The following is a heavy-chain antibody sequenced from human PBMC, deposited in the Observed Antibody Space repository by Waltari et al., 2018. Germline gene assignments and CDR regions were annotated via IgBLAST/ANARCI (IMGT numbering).Heavy chain of an antibody. CDR2: IYTSGST. V-gene: IGHV4-4*07. CDR3: ARGRWLQLTGYYYMDV. CDR1: GGSISSYY. D-gene: IGHD5-12*01. Sequence: QVQLQESGPGLVKPSETLSLTCTVSGGSISSYYCSCIRQPAGKGLEWIGRIYTSGSTNYNPSLKSRVTMSVDTSKNQFSLKLSSVTAADTAVYYCARGRWLQLTGYYYMDVWGKGTTVTISS. J-gene: IGHJ6*03.